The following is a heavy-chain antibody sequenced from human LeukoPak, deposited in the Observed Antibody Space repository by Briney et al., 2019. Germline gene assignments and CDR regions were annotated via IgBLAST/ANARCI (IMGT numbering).Heavy chain of an antibody. CDR3: ARGFRKKRITMVRRFDY. Sequence: ASVKVSCKASGYTFTSYDINWVRQATGQGLEWMGWMNPNSGNTGYAQKFQGRVTMTRNTSISTAYMELSSLRSEDTAVYYCARGFRKKRITMVRRFDYWGQGTLVTVSS. CDR2: MNPNSGNT. CDR1: GYTFTSYD. D-gene: IGHD3-10*01. V-gene: IGHV1-8*01. J-gene: IGHJ4*02.